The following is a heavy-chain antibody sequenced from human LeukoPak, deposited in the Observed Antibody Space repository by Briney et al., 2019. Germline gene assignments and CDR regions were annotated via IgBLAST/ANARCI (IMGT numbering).Heavy chain of an antibody. Sequence: SVKVSCKASGGTFSSYAISWVRQAPGQGLEWMGGIITIFGTANYAQKFQGRVTITADESTSTAYMELSSLRSEDTAVYYCARSSVVTAITPFGYWGQGTLVTVSS. D-gene: IGHD2-21*02. CDR2: IITIFGTA. V-gene: IGHV1-69*01. CDR3: ARSSVVTAITPFGY. J-gene: IGHJ4*02. CDR1: GGTFSSYA.